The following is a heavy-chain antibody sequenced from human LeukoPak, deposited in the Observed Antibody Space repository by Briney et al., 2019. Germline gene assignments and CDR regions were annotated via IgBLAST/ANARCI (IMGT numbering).Heavy chain of an antibody. CDR1: GFTFSNYA. CDR2: ISSGGTYE. CDR3: ARDFTYYYDSGSSGPHYFDN. V-gene: IGHV3-30*01. D-gene: IGHD3-10*01. Sequence: GKSLRLSCAASGFTFSNYAMHWVRQAPGKGLEWVSLISSGGTYEYYADSVKGRFTISRDNSKNTLYLQLNSLRAEDTAVYYCARDFTYYYDSGSSGPHYFDNWGQGTLVTVSS. J-gene: IGHJ4*02.